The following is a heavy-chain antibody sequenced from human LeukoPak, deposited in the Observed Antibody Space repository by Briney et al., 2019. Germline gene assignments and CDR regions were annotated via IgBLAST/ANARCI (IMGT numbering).Heavy chain of an antibody. D-gene: IGHD3-9*01. J-gene: IGHJ4*02. Sequence: TSETLSLTCAVYGGSFSGYYWSWIRQPPGKGLEWIGEINHSGSTNYNPSLKSRVTISVDTSKNQFSLKLSSVTAADTAVYYCARGGYDILTGYYRRTAKGELFDYWGQGTLVTVSS. CDR1: GGSFSGYY. V-gene: IGHV4-34*01. CDR2: INHSGST. CDR3: ARGGYDILTGYYRRTAKGELFDY.